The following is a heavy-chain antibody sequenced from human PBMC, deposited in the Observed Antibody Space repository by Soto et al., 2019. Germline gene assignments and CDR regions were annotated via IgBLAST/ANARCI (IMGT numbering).Heavy chain of an antibody. CDR2: INTGDGNT. CDR3: ASGPQGDSSGYRLDY. J-gene: IGHJ4*02. V-gene: IGHV1-3*04. Sequence: QVQLVQSGAEVKKPGASVKVSCKASGYTFTSYAMHWVRQAPGQRLEWMGWINTGDGNTIYSQKFQGRVTITRDTSASTAYMELSSLRSEDTAVYYCASGPQGDSSGYRLDYWGQGTLVTVSS. CDR1: GYTFTSYA. D-gene: IGHD3-22*01.